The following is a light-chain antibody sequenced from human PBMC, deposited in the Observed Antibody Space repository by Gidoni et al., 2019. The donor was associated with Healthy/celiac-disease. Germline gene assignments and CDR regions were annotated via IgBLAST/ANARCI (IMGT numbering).Light chain of an antibody. CDR2: GNS. Sequence: QSVLTPPPPVSRAPWPRVTISCTGRSSNIGAGYDVHWYQQLPGTAPKLLIYGNSKRPSGVPDRFSGSKSGTSASLAITGLQAEDEADYYCQSYDSSLNWVFGGGTKLTVL. CDR1: SSNIGAGYD. J-gene: IGLJ3*02. CDR3: QSYDSSLNWV. V-gene: IGLV1-40*01.